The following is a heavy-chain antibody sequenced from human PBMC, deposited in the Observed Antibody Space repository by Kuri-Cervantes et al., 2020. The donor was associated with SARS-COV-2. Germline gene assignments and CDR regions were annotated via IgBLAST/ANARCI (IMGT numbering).Heavy chain of an antibody. V-gene: IGHV1-8*02. CDR1: GYTFTGYY. J-gene: IGHJ6*03. CDR2: MNPNSGNT. CDR3: AREAWEDYYYYYYMDV. Sequence: ASVKVSCKASGYTFTGYYMHWVRQATGQGLEWMGWMNPNSGNTGYAQKFQGRVTMTRNTSISTAYMELRSLRSDDTAVYYCAREAWEDYYYYYYMDVWGQGTMVTVSS. D-gene: IGHD1-26*01.